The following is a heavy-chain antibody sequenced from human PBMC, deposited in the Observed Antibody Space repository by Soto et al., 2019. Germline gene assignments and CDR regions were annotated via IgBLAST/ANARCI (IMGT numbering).Heavy chain of an antibody. CDR2: IYYSGST. CDR3: ATRKADYYDISVSTDS. Sequence: SETLSLTCTVSGGSVNSGTYYWSWIRQPPGKGLEWIGYIYYSGSTNYNPSLKSRVTISVDTSKNQFSLKLSSVTAADTAMYYCATRKADYYDISVSTDSWGQGTLVTVS. J-gene: IGHJ4*02. D-gene: IGHD3-22*01. V-gene: IGHV4-61*01. CDR1: GGSVNSGTYY.